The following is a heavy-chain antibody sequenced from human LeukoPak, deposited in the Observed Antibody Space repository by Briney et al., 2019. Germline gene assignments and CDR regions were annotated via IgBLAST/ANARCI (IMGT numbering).Heavy chain of an antibody. D-gene: IGHD4-17*01. J-gene: IGHJ4*02. CDR3: ARRVYGDYSFHY. CDR1: GYSYTTYW. Sequence: GEPLKISCQATGYSYTTYWIAWVRQIPGKGLEWMGIIYLSDSDTTYSPSFQGRVTISADKSISTAYLQWSSLKASDTAIYYCARRVYGDYSFHYWGQGTLVTVSS. V-gene: IGHV5-51*01. CDR2: IYLSDSDT.